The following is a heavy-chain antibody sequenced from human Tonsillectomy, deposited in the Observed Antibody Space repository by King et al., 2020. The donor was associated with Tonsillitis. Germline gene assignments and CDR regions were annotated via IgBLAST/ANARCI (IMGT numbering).Heavy chain of an antibody. V-gene: IGHV2-5*02. CDR3: ARSFTHRGAWRED. CDR1: SFSLRTVGVG. CDR2: IYWDGDE. J-gene: IGHJ4*02. D-gene: IGHD3-10*01. Sequence: TLKESGPTLVKPTQTLTLTCTFSSFSLRTVGVGMGWIRQPPGKALEWLAFIYWDGDEHYSASLQSRLTITKDTSKNQVVLTMTNMDPVDTATYFCARSFTHRGAWREDWGRGTLVTVSS.